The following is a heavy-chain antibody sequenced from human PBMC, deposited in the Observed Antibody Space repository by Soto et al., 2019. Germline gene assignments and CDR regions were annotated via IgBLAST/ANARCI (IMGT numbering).Heavy chain of an antibody. J-gene: IGHJ6*02. Sequence: QLVESGGGLVRPGGSLRLSCSASGFSISSAWMNWVRQAPGKGLEWVGRIKTKIEGETTHYAAPVTGRFTVSRDDSKNMLSLQMNSLNADDTALYYCTTGSVEGVWGQGTTVTVSS. V-gene: IGHV3-15*07. CDR2: IKTKIEGETT. CDR3: TTGSVEGV. D-gene: IGHD2-15*01. CDR1: GFSISSAW.